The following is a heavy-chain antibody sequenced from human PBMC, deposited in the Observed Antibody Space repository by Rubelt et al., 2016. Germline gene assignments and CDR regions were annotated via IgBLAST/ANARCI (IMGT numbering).Heavy chain of an antibody. CDR2: IHTSGST. CDR1: GGSVSSYY. D-gene: IGHD5-18*01. CDR3: ARHRGYSFGANDY. Sequence: QVQLQESGPGLVKPLETLSLTCTVSGGSVSSYYWSWIRQPAGKGLEWVGRIHTSGSTNYNPSLKSRVTISVDTSKNQFSLNLGSVTAADTAVYYCARHRGYSFGANDYWGQGTLVTVSS. J-gene: IGHJ4*02. V-gene: IGHV4-4*07.